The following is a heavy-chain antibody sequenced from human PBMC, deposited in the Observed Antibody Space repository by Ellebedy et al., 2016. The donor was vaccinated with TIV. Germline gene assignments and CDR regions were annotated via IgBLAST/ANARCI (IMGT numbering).Heavy chain of an antibody. J-gene: IGHJ4*02. CDR2: VYHGDSDT. Sequence: GESLKISXKGSGYSFTSYWIGWVRQMPGKGLEWMGIVYHGDSDTRYSPSFQGQVTISADKSSSTAYLQWSSLKASDTAMYYCAAAVDSRSIDYWGQGTLVSVSS. V-gene: IGHV5-51*01. CDR1: GYSFTSYW. D-gene: IGHD6-13*01. CDR3: AAAVDSRSIDY.